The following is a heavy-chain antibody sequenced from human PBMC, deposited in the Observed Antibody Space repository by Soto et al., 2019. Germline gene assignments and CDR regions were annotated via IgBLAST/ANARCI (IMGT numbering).Heavy chain of an antibody. J-gene: IGHJ4*02. CDR1: GGSTSNNY. D-gene: IGHD2-15*01. V-gene: IGHV4-59*08. Sequence: SETLSLTCTVSGGSTSNNYWSWIRQPPGKGLEWIGYIYYTGGTNYNPSLKSRVTISLDTSKNQFSLKLNSVTAADTAVYFCARLPGYCSGDSCRIDYWGQGTLVTVSS. CDR2: IYYTGGT. CDR3: ARLPGYCSGDSCRIDY.